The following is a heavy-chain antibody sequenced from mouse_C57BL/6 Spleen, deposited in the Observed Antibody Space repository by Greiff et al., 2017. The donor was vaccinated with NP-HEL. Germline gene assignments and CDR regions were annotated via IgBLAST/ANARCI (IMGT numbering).Heavy chain of an antibody. V-gene: IGHV1-64*01. CDR3: ANYYDYAWFAY. CDR1: GYTFTSYW. D-gene: IGHD2-4*01. J-gene: IGHJ3*01. Sequence: VQLQQSGAELVKPGASVKLSCKASGYTFTSYWMHWVKQRPGQGLEWIGMIHPNSGSTNYNEKFKSKATLTVDKSSSTAYMQLSSLTSEDSAVYYCANYYDYAWFAYWGQGTLVTVSA. CDR2: IHPNSGST.